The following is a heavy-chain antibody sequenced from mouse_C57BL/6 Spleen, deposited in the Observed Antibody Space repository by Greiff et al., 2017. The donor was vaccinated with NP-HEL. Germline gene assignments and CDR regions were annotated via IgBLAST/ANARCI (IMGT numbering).Heavy chain of an antibody. CDR3: AAAAYYSKPYAIAY. Sequence: VQLQQSGAELARPGASVKLSCKASGYTFTSYGISWVKQRTGQGLEWIVVIDPRGGNTYYNEKFKGKATLTPDKSSSSAYMELRSLTSEVTADYFGAAAAYYSKPYAIAYWGPGTSVTVSA. CDR1: GYTFTSYG. D-gene: IGHD2-5*01. V-gene: IGHV1-81*01. CDR2: IDPRGGNT. J-gene: IGHJ4*01.